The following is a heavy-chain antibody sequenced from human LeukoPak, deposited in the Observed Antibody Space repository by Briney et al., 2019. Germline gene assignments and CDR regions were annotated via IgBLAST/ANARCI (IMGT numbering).Heavy chain of an antibody. V-gene: IGHV4-34*01. Sequence: SETLSLTCAVYGGSFSGYYWSWIRQPPGKGLEWIGEINHSGSTNYNPSLKSRVTISADTSKNQFSLKLNSVTAADTAVYHCAKNGQTGFSFDPWGQGTLVTVS. D-gene: IGHD3-9*01. CDR2: INHSGST. J-gene: IGHJ5*02. CDR1: GGSFSGYY. CDR3: AKNGQTGFSFDP.